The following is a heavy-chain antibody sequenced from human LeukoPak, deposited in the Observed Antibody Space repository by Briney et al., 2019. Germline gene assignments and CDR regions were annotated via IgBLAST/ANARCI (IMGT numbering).Heavy chain of an antibody. CDR3: ARDRGYSYGYYYYYYMDV. D-gene: IGHD5-18*01. V-gene: IGHV3-74*01. CDR2: INSDGSST. CDR1: GFTFSSYW. Sequence: PGGSLRLSCAASGFTFSSYWMHWVRQAPGKGLVWVSRINSDGSSTSYADSVKGRFNISRDNAKNTLYLQMNSLRAEDTAVYYCARDRGYSYGYYYYYYMDVWGKGTTVTVSS. J-gene: IGHJ6*03.